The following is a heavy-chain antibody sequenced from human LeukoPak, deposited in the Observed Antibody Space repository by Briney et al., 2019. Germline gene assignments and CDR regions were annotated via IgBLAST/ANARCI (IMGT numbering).Heavy chain of an antibody. CDR1: GFSFSSYA. J-gene: IGHJ4*02. Sequence: PGGSLRLSCATSGFSFSSYAMRWVRQAPGKGLEFVSVISPNGGHTYYANSVKGRFTISRDNSKNTLSLQLGSLRAEDMAVYSYARDGGYDTTGDYYFDYWGQGTLVTVSS. D-gene: IGHD3-22*01. V-gene: IGHV3-64*01. CDR3: ARDGGYDTTGDYYFDY. CDR2: ISPNGGHT.